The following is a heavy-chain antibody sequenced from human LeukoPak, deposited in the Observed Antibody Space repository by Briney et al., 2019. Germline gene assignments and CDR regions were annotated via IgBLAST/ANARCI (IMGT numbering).Heavy chain of an antibody. V-gene: IGHV4-59*01. Sequence: SSETLSLTCTVSGGSITNYYWSWIRQPPGKGLEWIGYIYYSGSTNYNPSLKSRVTISVDTSKNQFSPKLSSVTAADTAVYYCASRKLGNDYWGQGTLVTVSS. CDR3: ASRKLGNDY. CDR1: GGSITNYY. CDR2: IYYSGST. D-gene: IGHD7-27*01. J-gene: IGHJ4*02.